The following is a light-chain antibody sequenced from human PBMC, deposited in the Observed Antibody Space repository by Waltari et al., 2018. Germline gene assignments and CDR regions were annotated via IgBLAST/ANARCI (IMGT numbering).Light chain of an antibody. CDR2: EAS. Sequence: QSALTQPASVSGSPGQSISISCIGTSRDVGPYNLVSWYQHHPGKAPKLLVFEASNRRSGGSNRFAGSKAANTASLIISGLQADDEADYYCCSYAGSGSWVFGGGTKVTVI. CDR1: SRDVGPYNL. V-gene: IGLV2-23*01. J-gene: IGLJ3*02. CDR3: CSYAGSGSWV.